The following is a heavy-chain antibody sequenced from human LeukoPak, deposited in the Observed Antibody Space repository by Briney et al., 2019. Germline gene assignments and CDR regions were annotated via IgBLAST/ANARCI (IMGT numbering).Heavy chain of an antibody. V-gene: IGHV3-23*01. CDR3: AKDSGSPWIQLWLRS. J-gene: IGHJ4*02. CDR1: GFTFSSYA. CDR2: ISGSGGNT. D-gene: IGHD5-18*01. Sequence: GGSLRLSCAASGFTFSSYAMSWVRQAPGKGLEWVSGISGSGGNTFYADSVKGRFTISRDNSKNTLYLQMNSLRAEDTAVYYCAKDSGSPWIQLWLRSWGQGTLVTVSS.